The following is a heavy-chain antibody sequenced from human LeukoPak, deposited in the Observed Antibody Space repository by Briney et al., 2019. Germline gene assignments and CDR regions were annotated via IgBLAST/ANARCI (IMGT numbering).Heavy chain of an antibody. CDR3: ARAPDYYYDSSGPHFDC. CDR1: GYTFTSYG. CDR2: ISAYNGNT. J-gene: IGHJ4*02. D-gene: IGHD3-22*01. V-gene: IGHV1-18*01. Sequence: ASVKVSCKASGYTFTSYGISWVRRAPGQGLEWMGWISAYNGNTNYAQKLQGRVTMTTDTSTSTAYMELRSLRSDDTAAYYCARAPDYYYDSSGPHFDCWGQGTLVTVSS.